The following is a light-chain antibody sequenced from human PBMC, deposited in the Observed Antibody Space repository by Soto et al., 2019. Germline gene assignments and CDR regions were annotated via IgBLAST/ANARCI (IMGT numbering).Light chain of an antibody. J-gene: IGLJ1*01. V-gene: IGLV2-18*02. CDR1: SSDVGSYNR. Sequence: QSALTQPPSVSGSPGQSVTISCTGTSSDVGSYNRVSWYQQPPGTAPKLMIFEVSNRPSGVPDRFSGSKSGNTASLTISGLQAEDEDDYYCSSYTTSSTDVFGTGTKLTVL. CDR3: SSYTTSSTDV. CDR2: EVS.